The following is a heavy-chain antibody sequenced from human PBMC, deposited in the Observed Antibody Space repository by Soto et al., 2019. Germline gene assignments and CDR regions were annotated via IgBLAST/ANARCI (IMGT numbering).Heavy chain of an antibody. V-gene: IGHV3-23*01. CDR3: AKGTLSGSYSSLAY. D-gene: IGHD1-26*01. J-gene: IGHJ4*02. CDR1: GFTFSSYA. Sequence: GGSLRLSCAASGFTFSSYAMTWVRQAPGKGLEWVSAISGSDDGTYYVDSVKGRFTISGDNSKNTPYLQMNSLRAEDTAVYYCAKGTLSGSYSSLAYWGQGTRVTVSS. CDR2: ISGSDDGT.